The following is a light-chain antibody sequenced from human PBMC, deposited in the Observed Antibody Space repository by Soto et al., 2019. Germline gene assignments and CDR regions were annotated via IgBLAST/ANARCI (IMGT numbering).Light chain of an antibody. CDR3: NSYAGYNSL. Sequence: QSALTQPPSASGSPGQSVTISCTGTSSDVGNYNYVSWYQQHPGKAPKLIIYEVDKRPSGVPDRFSGSKSGNTASLTVSGLQAEDEADYYCNSYAGYNSLFGGGTKLTVL. V-gene: IGLV2-8*01. CDR2: EVD. CDR1: SSDVGNYNY. J-gene: IGLJ3*02.